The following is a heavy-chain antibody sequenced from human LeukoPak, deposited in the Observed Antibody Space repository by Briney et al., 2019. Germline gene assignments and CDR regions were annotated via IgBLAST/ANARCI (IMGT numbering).Heavy chain of an antibody. D-gene: IGHD3-22*01. CDR2: IYYSGST. V-gene: IGHV4-61*01. J-gene: IGHJ5*02. Sequence: SETLSLTCTVSGGSIRSSYYYWGWIRQPPGKGLEWIGYIYYSGSTNYNPSLKGRVTISVDTSKNQFSLKLSSVTAADTAVYYCARDRHYYDSSGYPMYNWFDPWGQGTLVTVSS. CDR1: GGSIRSSYYY. CDR3: ARDRHYYDSSGYPMYNWFDP.